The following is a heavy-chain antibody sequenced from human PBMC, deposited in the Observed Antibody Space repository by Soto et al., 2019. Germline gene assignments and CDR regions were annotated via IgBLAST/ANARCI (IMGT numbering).Heavy chain of an antibody. V-gene: IGHV1-18*01. D-gene: IGHD6-19*01. CDR3: AIHLTGGSSGWPDYYCMAV. J-gene: IGHJ6*02. CDR2: ISACNGNT. Sequence: QVQLVQSGAEVKKPGASVKVSCKASGYTFTSYGISWVRQAPGQGLEWLGWISACNGNTNYAQKLQGRVTITTDTSKSTAYLELRSLRSDDTAVYYCAIHLTGGSSGWPDYYCMAVWGQGTIVIV. CDR1: GYTFTSYG.